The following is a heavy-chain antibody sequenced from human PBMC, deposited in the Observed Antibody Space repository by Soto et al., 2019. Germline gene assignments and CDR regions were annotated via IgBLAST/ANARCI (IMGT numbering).Heavy chain of an antibody. D-gene: IGHD4-17*01. CDR2: IYYSGST. J-gene: IGHJ4*02. CDR3: ARRYGDFFDY. Sequence: RSLTCTVSGGSISSYYLSWIRQPPGKGLEWIGYIYYSGSTNYNPSLKSRVTISVDTSRNQFSLKLSSVTAADTAVYYCARRYGDFFDYWGQGTLVTVSS. CDR1: GGSISSYY. V-gene: IGHV4-59*08.